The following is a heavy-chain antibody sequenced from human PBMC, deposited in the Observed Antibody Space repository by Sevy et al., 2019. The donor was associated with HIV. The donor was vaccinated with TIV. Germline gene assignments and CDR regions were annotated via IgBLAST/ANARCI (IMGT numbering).Heavy chain of an antibody. CDR3: AREDYSNYNWFDP. V-gene: IGHV4-30-4*01. CDR2: IYYSGST. J-gene: IGHJ5*02. Sequence: SETLSLTCTVSGGSISSGDYYWSWIRQPPGKGLEWIGYIYYSGSTYYNPSLQIPVTISVDTSKNQFSLKLSPVTAADTAVYYCAREDYSNYNWFDPWGQGTLVTVSS. CDR1: GGSISSGDYY. D-gene: IGHD4-4*01.